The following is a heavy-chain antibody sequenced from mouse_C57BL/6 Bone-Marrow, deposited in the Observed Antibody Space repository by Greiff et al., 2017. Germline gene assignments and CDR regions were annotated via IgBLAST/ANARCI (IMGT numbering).Heavy chain of an antibody. Sequence: QVQLQQSGPELVKPGASVKISCKASGYTFTDYYINWVKQRPGQGLEWIGWIFPGSGSTSYTDKFNGKATLTVDNSSSTAYMLLSSLTFEASAVYLCAREGTAVAARYCVVIDSLPLDVWGTGTSVTVSS. CDR1: GYTFTDYY. CDR3: AREGTAVAARYCVVIDSLPLDV. D-gene: IGHD1-1*01. J-gene: IGHJ1*03. V-gene: IGHV1-75*01. CDR2: IFPGSGST.